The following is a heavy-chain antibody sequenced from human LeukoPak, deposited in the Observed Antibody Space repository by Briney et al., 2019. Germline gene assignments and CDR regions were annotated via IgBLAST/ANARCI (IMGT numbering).Heavy chain of an antibody. D-gene: IGHD3-3*01. CDR2: IYYSGST. Sequence: PSETLSLTCTVPGGSISSYYWSWIRQPPGKGLEWIGYIYYSGSTNYNPSLKSRVTISVDTSKNQFSLKLSSVTAADTAVYYCARNSATIFGVVMDYFDYWGQGTLVTVSS. CDR1: GGSISSYY. CDR3: ARNSATIFGVVMDYFDY. V-gene: IGHV4-59*01. J-gene: IGHJ4*02.